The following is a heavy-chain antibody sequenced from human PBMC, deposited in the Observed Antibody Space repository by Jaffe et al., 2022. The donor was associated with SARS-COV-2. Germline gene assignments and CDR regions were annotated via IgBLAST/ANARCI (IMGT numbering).Heavy chain of an antibody. Sequence: QVQLQESGPGLVKPSETLSLTCIVSGGSISNYYWAWIRQPPGKGLEWIGYIYYSGSTKYSSSLKSRVTLSLDRSKNQFSLQLTSATAADTAVYYCAREGSDYGGFDYWGQGILVTVSS. J-gene: IGHJ4*02. V-gene: IGHV4-59*01. CDR3: AREGSDYGGFDY. CDR1: GGSISNYY. CDR2: IYYSGST. D-gene: IGHD4-17*01.